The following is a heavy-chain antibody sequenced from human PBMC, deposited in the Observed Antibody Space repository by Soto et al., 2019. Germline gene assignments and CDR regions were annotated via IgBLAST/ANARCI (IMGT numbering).Heavy chain of an antibody. D-gene: IGHD1-1*01. CDR3: ARATGTLRSRNCDY. CDR1: GGSISTVGHY. J-gene: IGHJ4*02. CDR2: IYHTGST. Sequence: LTCSVSGGSISTVGHYWTWIRQPPGKGLEWIGSIYHTGSTYYSKSLRSRLTMSVDTSKSQFSLRLSSVTAADTAVYYCARATGTLRSRNCDYWGQGSLVTVSS. V-gene: IGHV4-31*03.